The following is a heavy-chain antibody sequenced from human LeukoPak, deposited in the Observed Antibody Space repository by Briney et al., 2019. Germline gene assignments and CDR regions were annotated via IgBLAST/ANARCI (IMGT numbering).Heavy chain of an antibody. Sequence: GGSLRLSCAASRFSFSDYDMIWVRQAPGKGLEWVSSISRSGVYTYYADSLKGRFTISRDNAKNSLYLQMNSLRAEDTALYYCAKTADGDSDFDYWGQGTLVAVSS. V-gene: IGHV3-21*04. CDR3: AKTADGDSDFDY. CDR1: RFSFSDYD. D-gene: IGHD4-17*01. J-gene: IGHJ4*02. CDR2: ISRSGVYT.